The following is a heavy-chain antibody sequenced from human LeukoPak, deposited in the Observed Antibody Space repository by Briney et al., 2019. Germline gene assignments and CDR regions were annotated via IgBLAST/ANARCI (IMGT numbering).Heavy chain of an antibody. J-gene: IGHJ4*02. V-gene: IGHV3-7*01. Sequence: PSETLSLTCTVSGYSISSGYYWGWIRQPPGKGLEWVANIKQDGNEKNSVDSVKGRFTISRDNAKNSLYLQMNSLRVEDTAVYYCARGVGVADWGQGTLVIVSS. CDR1: GYSISSGYY. D-gene: IGHD2-15*01. CDR2: IKQDGNEK. CDR3: ARGVGVAD.